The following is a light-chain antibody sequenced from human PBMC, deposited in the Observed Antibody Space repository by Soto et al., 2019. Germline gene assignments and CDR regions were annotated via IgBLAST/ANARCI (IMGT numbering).Light chain of an antibody. Sequence: QSALTQPASVSGSPGQSITISCTGTSSDVGSYYLVSWYQQHPGKAPKLMIYEGGKRPSGASNRFYGSKSGNTASLTISGLQAEDEADYYCCSFAPRSTVIFGGGTKLTVL. J-gene: IGLJ2*01. CDR1: SSDVGSYYL. CDR2: EGG. V-gene: IGLV2-23*01. CDR3: CSFAPRSTVI.